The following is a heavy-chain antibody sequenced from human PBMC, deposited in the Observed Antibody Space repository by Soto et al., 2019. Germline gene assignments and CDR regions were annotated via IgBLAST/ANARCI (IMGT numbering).Heavy chain of an antibody. CDR1: GGSFSGHY. D-gene: IGHD3-10*01. V-gene: IGHV4-34*01. CDR3: ARVRRFGESTAMDV. J-gene: IGHJ6*03. Sequence: PSETLSLTCAVYGGSFSGHYWSWIRQPPGKGLEWMGEINHSGSTNYNPSLKSRVTISVDTSKKQFSLMLTSVTAADTAVYYCARVRRFGESTAMDVWGKGTTVTVS. CDR2: INHSGST.